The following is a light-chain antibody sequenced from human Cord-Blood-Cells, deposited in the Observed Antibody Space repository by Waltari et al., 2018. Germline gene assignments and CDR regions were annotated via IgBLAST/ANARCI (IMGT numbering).Light chain of an antibody. CDR1: QRVSSSY. CDR2: GAS. V-gene: IGKV3-20*01. Sequence: ENVLSQPPGTLSLSSGEGTTPPCSGSQRVSSSYLAWYQQKPGQAPRLLIYGASNRATGIPDRFSGSGSGTDFTLTISSLEPEDFAVYYCQQCGSSPPITFGGGTRVEIK. J-gene: IGKJ4*01. CDR3: QQCGSSPPIT.